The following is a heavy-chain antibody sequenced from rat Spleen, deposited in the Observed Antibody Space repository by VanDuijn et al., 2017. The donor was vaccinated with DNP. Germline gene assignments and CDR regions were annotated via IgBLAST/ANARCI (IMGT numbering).Heavy chain of an antibody. D-gene: IGHD1-2*01. Sequence: QVQLKDSGPGLVQPSQTLSLTCTVSGFSLTNYHLQWVRQTPGKGLEWMGFIRSGGDTEYNSAFKSRLSISGDSSKSQVFLKMNSLQTDDTGTYYCTSDSLNSSSFVYWGQGSLVTVSS. CDR1: GFSLTNYH. V-gene: IGHV2-1*01. CDR2: IRSGGDT. CDR3: TSDSLNSSSFVY. J-gene: IGHJ3*01.